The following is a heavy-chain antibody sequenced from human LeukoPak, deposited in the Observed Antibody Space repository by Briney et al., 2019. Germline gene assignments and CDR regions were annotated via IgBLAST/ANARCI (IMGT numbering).Heavy chain of an antibody. D-gene: IGHD2-15*01. J-gene: IGHJ5*02. Sequence: AASVKVSCKASGGTFSSYAISWVRQAPGQGLEWKGWISAYNGNTNYAQKLQGRVTMTTGTSTSTAYMELRSLRSDDTAVYYCARDPGVVVAARRFDPWGQGTLVTVSS. V-gene: IGHV1-18*01. CDR1: GGTFSSYA. CDR3: ARDPGVVVAARRFDP. CDR2: ISAYNGNT.